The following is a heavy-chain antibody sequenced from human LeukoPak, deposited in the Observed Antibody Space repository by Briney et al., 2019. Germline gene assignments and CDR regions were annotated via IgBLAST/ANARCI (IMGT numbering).Heavy chain of an antibody. Sequence: PGGSLRLSCAASGFTFSNYGMHWVRQAPGKGLEWVSFIRYDGSNKYYADSVKGRFTISRDNSKNSLFLQMNSLRAEDTAVYYCARDVGLDYWGQGTLVTVSS. CDR2: IRYDGSNK. CDR1: GFTFSNYG. J-gene: IGHJ4*02. V-gene: IGHV3-30*02. D-gene: IGHD2-15*01. CDR3: ARDVGLDY.